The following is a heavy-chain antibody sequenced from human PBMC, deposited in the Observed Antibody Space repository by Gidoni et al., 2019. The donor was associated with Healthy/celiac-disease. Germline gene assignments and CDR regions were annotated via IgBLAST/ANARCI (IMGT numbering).Heavy chain of an antibody. CDR3: ARYLATHAFDI. CDR2: IYSGGST. Sequence: EVQLVESGGGLIQPGGSLRLSCAASGFTVSSHYMGWVRQAPGEGLAWVSVIYSGGSTYYADSVKGRITISRDNSKNTLYLQMNSLRAEDTAVYYCARYLATHAFDIWGQGTMVTVSS. D-gene: IGHD3-3*02. CDR1: GFTVSSHY. J-gene: IGHJ3*02. V-gene: IGHV3-53*01.